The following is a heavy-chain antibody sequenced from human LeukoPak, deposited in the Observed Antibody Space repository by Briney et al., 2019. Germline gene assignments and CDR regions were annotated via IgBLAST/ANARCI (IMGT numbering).Heavy chain of an antibody. CDR2: MNPNSGNT. J-gene: IGHJ4*02. CDR1: GYTFTSYD. CDR3: ARVYYDSSGYPIDY. V-gene: IGHV1-8*01. Sequence: ASVKVSCKAPGYTFTSYDINWVRQATGQGLEWMGWMNPNSGNTGYAQKFQGRVTMTRNTSISTAYMELSSLRSEDTAVYYCARVYYDSSGYPIDYWGQGTLVTVSS. D-gene: IGHD3-22*01.